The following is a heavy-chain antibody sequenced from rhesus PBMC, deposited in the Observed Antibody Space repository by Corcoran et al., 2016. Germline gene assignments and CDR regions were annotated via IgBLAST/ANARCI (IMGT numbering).Heavy chain of an antibody. CDR3: ARLIGGYCSD. D-gene: IGHD2-15*01. CDR1: GGSISGYS. Sequence: QVQLQESGPGLVKPSEPLSLTCPVSGGSISGYSWLWIRQPPGKGREWIGDIGGSSGRTYNNPSIKSRVNISTDTSKSQFSLELSSVTAADSAVYYCARLIGGYCSDWGQGVLVTVSS. CDR2: IGGSSGRT. V-gene: IGHV4-165*02. J-gene: IGHJ4*01.